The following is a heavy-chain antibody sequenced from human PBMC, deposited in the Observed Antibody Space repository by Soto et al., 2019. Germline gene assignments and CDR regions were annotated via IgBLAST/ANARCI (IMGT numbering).Heavy chain of an antibody. CDR3: ARGRGQYFDWLLSGYYFDY. D-gene: IGHD3-9*01. J-gene: IGHJ4*02. CDR1: AGSFSGYY. CDR2: INHSGST. Sequence: LSLTCAVYAGSFSGYYWSWIRKPPGKGLQWIGEINHSGSTNYNPSLKSRVTISVETPKNQFSLKLSSVSAADTAVYYCARGRGQYFDWLLSGYYFDYWGQGTLVTVSS. V-gene: IGHV4-34*01.